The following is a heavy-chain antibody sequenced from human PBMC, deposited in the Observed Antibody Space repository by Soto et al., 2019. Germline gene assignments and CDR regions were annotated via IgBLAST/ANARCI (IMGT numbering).Heavy chain of an antibody. D-gene: IGHD3-22*01. CDR1: GYTFTSYY. CDR2: INPSGGST. CDR3: ARESSDYYDSSGYYFSLGY. V-gene: IGHV1-46*01. Sequence: QVQLVQSGAEVKKPGASVKVSCKASGYTFTSYYMHWVRQAPGQGLEWMGIINPSGGSTSYAQKFQGRVTMTRDTSTSTVYMELSSPRSEDTAVYYCARESSDYYDSSGYYFSLGYWGQGTLVTVSS. J-gene: IGHJ4*02.